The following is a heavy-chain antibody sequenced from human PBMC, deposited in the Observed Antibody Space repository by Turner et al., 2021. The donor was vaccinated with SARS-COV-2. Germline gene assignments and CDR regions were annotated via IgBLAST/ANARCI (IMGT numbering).Heavy chain of an antibody. CDR3: VREFCGGGICPGFYYFDF. CDR2: IGVIGDT. CDR1: GFTLPTYD. Sequence: EVQLVESGGGLVQPGGSLKLSCAAPGFTLPTYDMHWVRQPTGKSLEWVSAIGVIGDTYYADSVKGRFTISRENAKNSLYLQINSLRAEDTAVYYCVREFCGGGICPGFYYFDFWGQGTPVTVSS. V-gene: IGHV3-13*01. D-gene: IGHD2-15*01. J-gene: IGHJ4*02.